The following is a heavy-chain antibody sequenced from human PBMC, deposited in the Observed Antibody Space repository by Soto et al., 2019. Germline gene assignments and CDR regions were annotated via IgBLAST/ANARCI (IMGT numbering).Heavy chain of an antibody. CDR2: IDYNGVT. D-gene: IGHD2-2*01. Sequence: SETLSLTCSVSGASISSRDYYWGWFRQTPGKGLERIGNIDYNGVTYYNPSLKSRGTVSKDTSKNQFSLKVASVTAADTAIYYCGRVMIGTSRHTDSDYWGQGTQVTVSS. CDR3: GRVMIGTSRHTDSDY. CDR1: GASISSRDYY. V-gene: IGHV4-39*07. J-gene: IGHJ4*02.